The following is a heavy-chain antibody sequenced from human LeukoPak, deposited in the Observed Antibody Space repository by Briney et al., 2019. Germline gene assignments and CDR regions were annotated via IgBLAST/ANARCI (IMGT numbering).Heavy chain of an antibody. CDR2: INTAGRT. Sequence: GGSLRLSCEASGFTFSNYDMHWVRQTAGKGLEWVALINTAGRTFYPGSVKGRFTISRENAKKSLYLQMNSLTADDTAVYYCTREAFTDSTGYYFGPFDMWGQGTMVTVSS. CDR1: GFTFSNYD. D-gene: IGHD3-22*01. J-gene: IGHJ3*02. CDR3: TREAFTDSTGYYFGPFDM. V-gene: IGHV3-13*01.